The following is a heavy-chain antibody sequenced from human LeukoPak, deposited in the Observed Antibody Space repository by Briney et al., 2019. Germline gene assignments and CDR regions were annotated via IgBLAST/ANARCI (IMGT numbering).Heavy chain of an antibody. CDR1: GDSISSNIYY. Sequence: SETLSLTCTVSGDSISSNIYYWAWIRQSPGKGLEWIGSFHYSGSTYYNPSLKSRVTISLDTSKNQLSLRLSSVTAADTAVYFCASRKLGNDYWGQGTLVTVSS. D-gene: IGHD7-27*01. V-gene: IGHV4-39*07. J-gene: IGHJ4*02. CDR2: FHYSGST. CDR3: ASRKLGNDY.